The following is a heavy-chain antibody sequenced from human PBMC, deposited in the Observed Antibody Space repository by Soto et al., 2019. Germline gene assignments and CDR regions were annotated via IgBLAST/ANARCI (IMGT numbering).Heavy chain of an antibody. CDR3: AKDINYDSSGSLY. CDR1: GFTFSSYG. D-gene: IGHD3-22*01. J-gene: IGHJ4*02. V-gene: IGHV3-30*18. CDR2: ISYDGSNK. Sequence: GGSLRLSCAASGFTFSSYGMHWVRQAPGKGLEWVAVISYDGSNKYYADSVKGRFTISRDNSKNTLYLQMNSLRAEDTAVYYCAKDINYDSSGSLYWGQGTLVTVSS.